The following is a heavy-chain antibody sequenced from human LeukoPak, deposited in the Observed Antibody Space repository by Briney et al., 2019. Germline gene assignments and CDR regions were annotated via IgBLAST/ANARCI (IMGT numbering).Heavy chain of an antibody. CDR1: GGSISTYY. V-gene: IGHV4-39*07. D-gene: IGHD2-15*01. CDR3: ASGPIGYCSGGSCRYDAFDI. Sequence: SETLSPTCTVSGGSISTYYWGWIRQPPGKGLEWIGSIYYSGSTYYNPSLKSRVTISVDTSKNQFSLKLSSVTAADTAVYYCASGPIGYCSGGSCRYDAFDIWGQGTMVTVSS. J-gene: IGHJ3*02. CDR2: IYYSGST.